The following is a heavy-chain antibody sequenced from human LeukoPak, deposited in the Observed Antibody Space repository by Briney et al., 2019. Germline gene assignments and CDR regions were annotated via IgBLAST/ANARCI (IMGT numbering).Heavy chain of an antibody. CDR2: ISGSGGST. CDR3: AVERDAFDI. CDR1: GFTFSSYA. J-gene: IGHJ3*02. V-gene: IGHV3-23*01. D-gene: IGHD1-1*01. Sequence: ASLRLSCAASGFTFSSYAMRWVRQAPGKGLEWVSVISGSGGSTYYADSVKGRFTISRDNSKNTLYLQMNSLRAEDTAVYYCAVERDAFDIWGQGTMVTVSS.